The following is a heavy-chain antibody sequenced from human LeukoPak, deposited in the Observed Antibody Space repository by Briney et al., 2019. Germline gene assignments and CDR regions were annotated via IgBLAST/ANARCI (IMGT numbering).Heavy chain of an antibody. CDR2: INTNTGNP. D-gene: IGHD2-2*01. V-gene: IGHV7-4-1*02. Sequence: ASVKVSCKASGYTFTSYAMNWVRQAPGQGLEWMGWINTNTGNPTYAQGFTGRFVFSLDTSVSTAYLQISGLKAEDTAVYYCARSIKRRVVPAARFWFDPWGQGTLVTVSS. CDR1: GYTFTSYA. CDR3: ARSIKRRVVPAARFWFDP. J-gene: IGHJ5*02.